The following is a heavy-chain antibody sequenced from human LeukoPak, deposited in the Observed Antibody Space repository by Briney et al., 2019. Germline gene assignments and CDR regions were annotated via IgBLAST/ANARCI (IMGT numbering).Heavy chain of an antibody. CDR1: GFTFSSYG. CDR2: IRYDGSNK. J-gene: IGHJ4*02. CDR3: ARVPRGYSNYDY. D-gene: IGHD4-11*01. Sequence: GGSLRLSCAASGFTFSSYGMHWVRQAPGKGLEWVAFIRYDGSNKYYADSVKGRFTISRDNSKNTLYLQMNSLRAEDTAVYYCARVPRGYSNYDYWGQGTLVTVSS. V-gene: IGHV3-30*02.